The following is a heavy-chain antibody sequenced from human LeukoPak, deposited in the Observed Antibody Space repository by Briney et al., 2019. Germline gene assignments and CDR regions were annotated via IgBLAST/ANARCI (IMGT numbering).Heavy chain of an antibody. CDR2: ISYTGSNK. V-gene: IGHV3-48*04. CDR3: ARVFVGENFDY. D-gene: IGHD3-10*02. Sequence: GSLRLSCAASGFTFSSYAMNWVRQAPGKGLEWLSYISYTGSNKYYADSVKGRFTISRDNAKNSLYLQMNSLRAEDTAVYFCARVFVGENFDYWGQGTLVTVSS. J-gene: IGHJ4*02. CDR1: GFTFSSYA.